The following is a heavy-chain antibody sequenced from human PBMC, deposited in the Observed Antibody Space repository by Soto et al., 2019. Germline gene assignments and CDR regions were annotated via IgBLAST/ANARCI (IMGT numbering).Heavy chain of an antibody. Sequence: GGSLRLSCAASGFTFSTYAMAWVRQAPGKGPEWVSGISGRGDYIYYADSVQGRFTISRDDSENTLYLQMSNLRAEDTAVYYWANLPMMFASTPGPAYDSWGQGTLVTVSS. V-gene: IGHV3-23*01. D-gene: IGHD2-15*01. CDR3: ANLPMMFASTPGPAYDS. J-gene: IGHJ4*02. CDR1: GFTFSTYA. CDR2: ISGRGDYI.